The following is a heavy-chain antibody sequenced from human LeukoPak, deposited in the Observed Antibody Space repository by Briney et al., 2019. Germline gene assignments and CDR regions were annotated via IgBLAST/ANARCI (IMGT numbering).Heavy chain of an antibody. D-gene: IGHD5-12*01. CDR3: ARDGPRDGYNPTDY. V-gene: IGHV1-69*04. J-gene: IGHJ4*02. Sequence: GSSVKVSCKASGGTFSSYAISWVRQAPGQGLEWMGRIIPILGIANYAQKFQGRVTIAADKFTSTAYMELSSLRSEDTAVYYCARDGPRDGYNPTDYWGQGTLVTVSS. CDR1: GGTFSSYA. CDR2: IIPILGIA.